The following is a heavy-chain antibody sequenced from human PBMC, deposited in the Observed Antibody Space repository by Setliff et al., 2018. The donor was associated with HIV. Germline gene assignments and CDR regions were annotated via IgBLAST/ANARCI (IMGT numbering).Heavy chain of an antibody. D-gene: IGHD2-15*01. CDR1: GGSFSGYS. V-gene: IGHV4-34*01. J-gene: IGHJ6*03. Sequence: PSETLSLTCAVYGGSFSGYSWTWNRRPPGKGLEWIGEIHHSGRTDYNPSLTSRVTMSVDASKKQFSLRLTSVAAADTAVYYCARGRCSGGTCSGRYSYLHIDVWGKGTTVTVSS. CDR2: IHHSGRT. CDR3: ARGRCSGGTCSGRYSYLHIDV.